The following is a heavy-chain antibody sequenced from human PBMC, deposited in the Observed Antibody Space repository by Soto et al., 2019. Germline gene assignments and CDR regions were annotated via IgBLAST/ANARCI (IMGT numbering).Heavy chain of an antibody. CDR3: ARKGYIGNFGLDV. D-gene: IGHD5-12*01. CDR2: ISISKGKT. Sequence: QVQLVQSGAAVKRPGASVKVSCKASGYTFRNYDVAWVRRAPGHGLEWMGWISISKGKTYYQESLQGRVTMTMDTGTNKAYMEVRSRRSDETAVYYCARKGYIGNFGLDVWGQGTTVTVSS. V-gene: IGHV1-18*01. CDR1: GYTFRNYD. J-gene: IGHJ6*02.